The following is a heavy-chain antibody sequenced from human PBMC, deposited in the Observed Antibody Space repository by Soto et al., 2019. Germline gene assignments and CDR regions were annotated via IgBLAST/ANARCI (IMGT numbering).Heavy chain of an antibody. CDR2: IYPDDSDT. Sequence: LGESLKISCKGSGYSFTTYWIAWVRQMPGKGLEWMGIIYPDDSDTRYSPSFQGQVTFSADKSITTVYLQWSSLKASDTAMYYCARHGFCSGGRCYSSYYYGMDVWGQGTTVTSP. J-gene: IGHJ6*02. V-gene: IGHV5-51*01. CDR1: GYSFTTYW. D-gene: IGHD2-15*01. CDR3: ARHGFCSGGRCYSSYYYGMDV.